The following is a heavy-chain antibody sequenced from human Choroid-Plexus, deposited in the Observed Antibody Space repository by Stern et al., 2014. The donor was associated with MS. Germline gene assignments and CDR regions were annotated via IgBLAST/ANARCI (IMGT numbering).Heavy chain of an antibody. J-gene: IGHJ6*02. CDR1: GYIFTGYY. D-gene: IGHD3-3*01. CDR2: IHPNTGGP. V-gene: IGHV1-2*02. CDR3: ARDQRGITIFGVVTDYYYLGMDV. Sequence: VQLVESGAEVKKPGASVKVSCKTSGYIFTGYYIHWVRQAPGQGLEWMAWIHPNTGGPKYAQKFQGRVTMSRDTSISTAYVELSSLTSDDTAVYYCARDQRGITIFGVVTDYYYLGMDVWGQGTPVTVSS.